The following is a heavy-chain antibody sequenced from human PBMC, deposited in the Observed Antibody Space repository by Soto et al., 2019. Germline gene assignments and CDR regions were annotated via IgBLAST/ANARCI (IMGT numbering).Heavy chain of an antibody. CDR2: MNPNSGNT. CDR1: GYTFTSYG. CDR3: ARGIGVRGVIIKNYYYYYMDV. D-gene: IGHD3-10*01. J-gene: IGHJ6*03. V-gene: IGHV1-8*02. Sequence: VASVKVSCKASGYTFTSYGISWVRQAPGQGLEWMGWMNPNSGNTGYAQKFQGRVTMTRNTSISTAYMELSSLRSEDTAVYYCARGIGVRGVIIKNYYYYYMDVWGKGTTVTVSS.